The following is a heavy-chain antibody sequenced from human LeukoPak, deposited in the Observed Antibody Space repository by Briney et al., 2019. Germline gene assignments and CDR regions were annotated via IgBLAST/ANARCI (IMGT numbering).Heavy chain of an antibody. CDR2: IYYSGST. Sequence: SETLSLTCTVSGGSISSYYWSWIRQPPGKGLEWIGYIYYSGSTNYNPSLKSRVTISVDTSKNQFSLKLSSVTAADTAVHYCARSSGWYREYYFDYWGQGTLVTVSS. J-gene: IGHJ4*02. V-gene: IGHV4-59*01. D-gene: IGHD6-19*01. CDR1: GGSISSYY. CDR3: ARSSGWYREYYFDY.